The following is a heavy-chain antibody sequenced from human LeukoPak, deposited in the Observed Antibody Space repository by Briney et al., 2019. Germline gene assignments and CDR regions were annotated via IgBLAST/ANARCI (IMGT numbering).Heavy chain of an antibody. CDR2: IIPIFGTA. Sequence: SLKVSCKASGGTFSSYAISWVRQAPGQGLEWMGGIIPIFGTANYAQKFQGRVTITADESTSTAYMELSSLRSEDTAVYYCARGTAAVNFPFDYWGQGTLVTVSS. CDR1: GGTFSSYA. V-gene: IGHV1-69*01. J-gene: IGHJ4*02. CDR3: ARGTAAVNFPFDY. D-gene: IGHD6-13*01.